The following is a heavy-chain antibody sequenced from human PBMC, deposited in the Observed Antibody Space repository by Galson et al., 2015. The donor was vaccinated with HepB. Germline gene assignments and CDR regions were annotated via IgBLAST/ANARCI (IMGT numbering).Heavy chain of an antibody. CDR2: TYYRSKWYY. CDR1: GDSVSSNGAA. V-gene: IGHV6-1*01. D-gene: IGHD6-19*01. J-gene: IGHJ5*02. CDR3: VRGWRVRGERFDP. Sequence: CAISGDSVSSNGAAWNWIRQSPSRGLEWLGRTYYRSKWYYGYAVSVKSRITINPDTSKNQFSLHLNSVTPEDTAVYYCVRGWRVRGERFDPWGQGTLVTVSS.